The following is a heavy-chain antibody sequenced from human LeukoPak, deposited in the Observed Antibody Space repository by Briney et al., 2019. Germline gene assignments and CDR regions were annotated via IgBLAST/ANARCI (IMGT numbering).Heavy chain of an antibody. CDR2: IIPIFGTA. CDR3: ARRMGQVQYNWFDP. J-gene: IGHJ5*02. CDR1: GGTFSSYA. V-gene: IGHV1-69*05. D-gene: IGHD2-15*01. Sequence: GSSVKVSCKASGGTFSSYAISWVRQAPGQGLEWMGVIIPIFGTANYAQKFQGRVTITTDESTSTAYMELSSLRSEDTSVYYCARRMGQVQYNWFDPWGQGTLVTVSS.